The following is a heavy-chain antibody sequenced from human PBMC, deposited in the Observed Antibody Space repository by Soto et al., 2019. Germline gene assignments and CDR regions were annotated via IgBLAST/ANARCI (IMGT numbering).Heavy chain of an antibody. CDR2: IYSSSTL. Sequence: EVQLVESGGGLIQPGGSLRLSCAASGLNVRNNYMHWVRQAPGKGLEWVAVIYSSSTLDYADSVKGRFTISSDNTDKTLFLQMNSLRPEDTAMYYCARRIVGATTFDNWGQGTLVTVSP. CDR3: ARRIVGATTFDN. V-gene: IGHV3-53*01. CDR1: GLNVRNNY. D-gene: IGHD1-26*01. J-gene: IGHJ4*02.